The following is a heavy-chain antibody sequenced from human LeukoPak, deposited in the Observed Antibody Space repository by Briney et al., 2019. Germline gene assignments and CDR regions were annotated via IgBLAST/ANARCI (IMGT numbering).Heavy chain of an antibody. D-gene: IGHD3-9*01. J-gene: IGHJ4*02. Sequence: GGSLRLSCAGSGFTFNTYWMHWVRQAPGKGLVWVSRINGDASSTNYADSVKGRFTISRDNAKNTLYLQMDNLRAEDTAVYYCARVVRYFDWVFDNWGQGTLVTVSS. CDR2: INGDASST. V-gene: IGHV3-74*01. CDR1: GFTFNTYW. CDR3: ARVVRYFDWVFDN.